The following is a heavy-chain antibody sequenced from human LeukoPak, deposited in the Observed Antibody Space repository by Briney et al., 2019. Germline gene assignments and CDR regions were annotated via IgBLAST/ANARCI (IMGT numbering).Heavy chain of an antibody. CDR2: IYTSGST. CDR3: ARDRVVPAAINYFDY. Sequence: SETLSLTCTVSGGSISSYYWSWIRQPAGKGLEWIGRIYTSGSTNYNPSLKSRVTMSVDTSKNQFSLKLSSVTAADTAAYYCARDRVVPAAINYFDYWGQGTLVTVSS. CDR1: GGSISSYY. D-gene: IGHD2-2*01. J-gene: IGHJ4*02. V-gene: IGHV4-4*07.